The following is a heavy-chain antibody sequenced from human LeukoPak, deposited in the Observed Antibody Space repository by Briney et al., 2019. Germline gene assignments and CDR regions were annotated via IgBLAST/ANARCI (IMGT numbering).Heavy chain of an antibody. V-gene: IGHV3-23*01. J-gene: IGHJ4*02. CDR2: ISGSGGST. CDR1: GFTFSTYS. CDR3: ARDRSLRYYDFWSGYSTPKIGPIDY. Sequence: GGSLRLSCAASGFTFSTYSMNWVRQAPGKGLEWVSAISGSGGSTYYADSVKGRFTISRDNSKNTLYLQMNSLRAEDTAVYYCARDRSLRYYDFWSGYSTPKIGPIDYWGQGTLVTVSS. D-gene: IGHD3-3*01.